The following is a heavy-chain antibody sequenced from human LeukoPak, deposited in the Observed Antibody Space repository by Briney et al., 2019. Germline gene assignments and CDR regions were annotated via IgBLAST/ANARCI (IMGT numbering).Heavy chain of an antibody. CDR2: IRYDGSNK. J-gene: IGHJ4*02. D-gene: IGHD3-10*01. CDR1: GFTFSSYG. V-gene: IGHV3-30*02. CDR3: ARAKPKNMVRGLIMRRESRYYFDY. Sequence: GGSLRLSCAASGFTFSSYGMHWVRQAPGKGLEWVAFIRYDGSNKYYADSVKGRFTISRDNSKNTLYLHVNSLRPEDTAVYYCARAKPKNMVRGLIMRRESRYYFDYWGQGTLVTVSS.